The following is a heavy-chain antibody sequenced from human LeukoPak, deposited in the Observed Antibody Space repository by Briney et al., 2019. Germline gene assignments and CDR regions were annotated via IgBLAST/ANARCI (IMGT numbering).Heavy chain of an antibody. CDR2: INHSGST. Sequence: SETLSLTCAVYGGSFSGYYWSWIRQPPGKGLEWIGEINHSGSTNYNPSLKSRVTISVDTSKNQFSLKLSSVTAADTAVYYCASRGGLAFGKDWGQGTLVTVSS. CDR3: ASRGGLAFGKD. D-gene: IGHD3-10*01. CDR1: GGSFSGYY. V-gene: IGHV4-34*01. J-gene: IGHJ4*02.